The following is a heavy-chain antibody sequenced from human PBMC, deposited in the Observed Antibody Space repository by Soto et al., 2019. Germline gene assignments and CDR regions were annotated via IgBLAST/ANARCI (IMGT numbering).Heavy chain of an antibody. CDR3: ARDLGAGSPNWFDP. J-gene: IGHJ5*02. V-gene: IGHV3-23*01. CDR2: ISDSGHST. D-gene: IGHD2-15*01. Sequence: EVQLLESGGGLVQPGGSLRLSCAASGFTFASHAMNWVRQAPGKGLQWVSAISDSGHSTYYADSVKGRFTNSRDNSKHTLYLQMNNLRAEDTALYYCARDLGAGSPNWFDPWGLGTLVTVSS. CDR1: GFTFASHA.